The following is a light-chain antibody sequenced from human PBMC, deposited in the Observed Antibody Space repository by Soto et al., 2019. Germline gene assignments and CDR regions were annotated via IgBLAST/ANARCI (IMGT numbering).Light chain of an antibody. Sequence: EIVLTQSPGTLSLSPGERATLSCRASQSVSSSYLAWYQQIPGQAPRLLIYGASKRATGIPDRFSGSGSGTDFTLTISRMEPEDFAVYYCQQYGSSPPLTFGGGTKVAIK. J-gene: IGKJ4*01. CDR1: QSVSSSY. V-gene: IGKV3-20*01. CDR2: GAS. CDR3: QQYGSSPPLT.